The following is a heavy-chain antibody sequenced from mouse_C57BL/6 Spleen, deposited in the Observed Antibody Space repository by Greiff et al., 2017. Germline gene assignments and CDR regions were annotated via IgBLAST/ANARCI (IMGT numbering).Heavy chain of an antibody. D-gene: IGHD2-5*01. V-gene: IGHV14-4*01. CDR3: TTAYSNYDYCDY. Sequence: VQLQQSGAELVRPGASVKLSCTASGFNIKDDYMHWVKQRPEQGLEWLGWIDPENGDTEYASQFQGKATITAYTSSNTAYLQLSSLTSEDTAVYYCTTAYSNYDYCDYWGQGTTLTVSS. CDR1: GFNIKDDY. CDR2: IDPENGDT. J-gene: IGHJ2*01.